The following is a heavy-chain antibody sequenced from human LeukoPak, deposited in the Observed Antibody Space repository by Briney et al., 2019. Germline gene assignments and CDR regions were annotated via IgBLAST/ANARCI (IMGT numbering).Heavy chain of an antibody. D-gene: IGHD5-24*01. CDR3: ARRAFHSEGDGYAFDY. J-gene: IGHJ4*02. V-gene: IGHV4-39*01. CDR1: GGSISSSSYY. Sequence: SSETLSLTCTVSGGSISSSSYYWGWIRQPPGKGLEWIRSIYYSGSTYYNPSLKSRVTISVDTSKNQFSLKLSSVTAADTAVYYCARRAFHSEGDGYAFDYWGQGTLVTVSS. CDR2: IYYSGST.